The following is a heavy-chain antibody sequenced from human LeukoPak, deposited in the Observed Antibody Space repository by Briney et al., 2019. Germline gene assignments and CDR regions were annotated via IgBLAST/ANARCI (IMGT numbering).Heavy chain of an antibody. D-gene: IGHD6-19*01. CDR1: GGSISSYY. J-gene: IGHJ4*02. CDR2: IYTSGST. Sequence: KPSETLSLTCTVSGGSISSYYWSWIRQPAGKGLEWIGRIYTSGSTNYNPSLKSRVTMSVDTSKNQFSLKLSSMTAADTAVYYCARVPKGYSSGWYFDYWGQGTLVTVSS. V-gene: IGHV4-4*07. CDR3: ARVPKGYSSGWYFDY.